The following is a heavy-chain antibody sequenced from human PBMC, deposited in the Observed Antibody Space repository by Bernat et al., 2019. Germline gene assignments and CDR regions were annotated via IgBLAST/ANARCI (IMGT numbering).Heavy chain of an antibody. V-gene: IGHV3-53*02. J-gene: IGHJ4*02. CDR3: ARVSVRSCTLAEYSFDY. Sequence: EVQLVETGGGLIQPGGSLRLSCAASGFTVSSNYMSWVRQAPGKGLEWVSVIYSGGSTYYADSVKGRFTISRDNSKNTLYLQMNSLRAEDTAVYYCARVSVRSCTLAEYSFDYWGQGTLVTVSS. D-gene: IGHD6-13*01. CDR2: IYSGGST. CDR1: GFTVSSNY.